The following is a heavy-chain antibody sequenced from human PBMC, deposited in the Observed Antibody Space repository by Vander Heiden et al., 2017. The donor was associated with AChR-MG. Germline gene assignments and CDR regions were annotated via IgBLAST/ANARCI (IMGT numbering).Heavy chain of an antibody. CDR2: IYTSGST. D-gene: IGHD3-22*01. J-gene: IGHJ3*02. CDR1: GGSISSYY. V-gene: IGHV4-4*07. Sequence: QVQLQESGPGLVKPSETLSLTCTVSGGSISSYYWSWLRQPAGKGLEWIGRIYTSGSTNYNPSRKSRVTMSVDTSKNQFSLKLSSVTAADTAGYYCARDGPRGGYYDSSGYYVSAFDIWGQGTMVTVAS. CDR3: ARDGPRGGYYDSSGYYVSAFDI.